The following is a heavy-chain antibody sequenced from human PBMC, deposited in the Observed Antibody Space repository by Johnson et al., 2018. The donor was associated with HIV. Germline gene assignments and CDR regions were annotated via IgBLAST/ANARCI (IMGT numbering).Heavy chain of an antibody. J-gene: IGHJ3*02. CDR2: IDWNSGSI. CDR3: AKDLAVAAMGAFDI. D-gene: IGHD6-19*01. V-gene: IGHV3-9*01. CDR1: EVTFSNYG. Sequence: VQLVESGGGVVQPRRSLRLSCGASEVTFSNYGMHWVRQGPGKGLEWASAIDWNSGSIRYADSVKGRFTISRDNAKNSLYLQMNSLRAEDTALYYCAKDLAVAAMGAFDIWGQGTMVTVSS.